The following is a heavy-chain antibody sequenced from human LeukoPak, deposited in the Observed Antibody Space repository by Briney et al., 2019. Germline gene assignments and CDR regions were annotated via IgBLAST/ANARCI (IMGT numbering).Heavy chain of an antibody. V-gene: IGHV4-30-2*01. Sequence: SETLSLTCAVSGGSISSGGYSWSWIRQPPGKGLEWIGYIYHSGSTYYNPSLKSRVTISVDRSKNQFSLKLSSVTAADTAVYYCARLYTPYGDYFDYWGQGTLVTVSS. D-gene: IGHD4-17*01. CDR2: IYHSGST. CDR3: ARLYTPYGDYFDY. J-gene: IGHJ4*02. CDR1: GGSISSGGYS.